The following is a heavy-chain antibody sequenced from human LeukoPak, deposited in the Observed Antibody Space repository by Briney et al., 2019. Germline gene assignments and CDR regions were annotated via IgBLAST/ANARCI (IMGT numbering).Heavy chain of an antibody. V-gene: IGHV3-30*03. CDR3: ARSPPGIGDYYDSSGYYGRSYYFDY. CDR2: ISYDGSNK. J-gene: IGHJ4*02. D-gene: IGHD3-22*01. CDR1: GFTFSSYG. Sequence: GGSLRLSCAASGFTFSSYGMHWVRQAPGKGLEWVAVISYDGSNKYYADSVKGRFTISRDNSKNTLYLQMNSLRAEDTAVYYCARSPPGIGDYYDSSGYYGRSYYFDYWGQGTLVTVSS.